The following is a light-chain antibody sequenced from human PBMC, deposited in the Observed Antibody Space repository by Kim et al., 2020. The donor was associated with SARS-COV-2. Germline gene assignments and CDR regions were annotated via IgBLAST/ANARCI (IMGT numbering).Light chain of an antibody. Sequence: ASLGDRVTLPCRPSEGISSYLAWYQQKPGKAPKLLIYAASTVQSGVPSRFSGSGSGTDFTLTISSLQPEDFATYYCQQLDSYPLTFGGGTKVDIK. CDR1: EGISSY. CDR3: QQLDSYPLT. J-gene: IGKJ4*01. V-gene: IGKV1-9*01. CDR2: AAS.